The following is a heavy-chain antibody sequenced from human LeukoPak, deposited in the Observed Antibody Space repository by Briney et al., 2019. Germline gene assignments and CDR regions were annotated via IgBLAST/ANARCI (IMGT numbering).Heavy chain of an antibody. V-gene: IGHV3-23*01. CDR2: ISDSGGST. D-gene: IGHD3-10*02. CDR3: ASRQGLGWHYVN. Sequence: PGGSLRLSCVDSGFTFSSYARSWVRQVPGKGLEWVSGISDSGGSTYYADSVKGRFTISRDNSKNTLYLQMNSLRAEDTAVYYCASRQGLGWHYVNWGQGTLVTVSS. J-gene: IGHJ4*02. CDR1: GFTFSSYA.